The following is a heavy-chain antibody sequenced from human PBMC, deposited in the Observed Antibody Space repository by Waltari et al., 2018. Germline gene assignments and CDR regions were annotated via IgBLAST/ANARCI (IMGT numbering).Heavy chain of an antibody. V-gene: IGHV3-74*01. D-gene: IGHD2-21*02. CDR2: INSDESST. CDR1: AFAFGGYR. J-gene: IGHJ5*02. CDR3: ASQNGGNSWWLDP. Sequence: EVQLVESGGGLVQPGGSLRLSCAAPAFAFGGYRMHWVRQAPGKGLVWVARINSDESSTSYADSVKGRFTISRDNAKNTLYLQMNSLRAEDTAVYYCASQNGGNSWWLDPWGQGTLVTVSS.